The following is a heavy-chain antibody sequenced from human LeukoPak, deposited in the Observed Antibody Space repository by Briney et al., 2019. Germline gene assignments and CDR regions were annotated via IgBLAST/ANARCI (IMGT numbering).Heavy chain of an antibody. CDR1: GFTFSSYG. J-gene: IGHJ3*02. Sequence: PGRSLRLSCAASGFTFSSYGMHWVRQAPGKGLGWVAVIWYDGSNKYYADSVKGRFTISRDNSKNTLYLQMNSLRAEDTAVYYCARDGLGGATTFDAFDIWGQGTMVTVSS. V-gene: IGHV3-33*01. D-gene: IGHD1-26*01. CDR3: ARDGLGGATTFDAFDI. CDR2: IWYDGSNK.